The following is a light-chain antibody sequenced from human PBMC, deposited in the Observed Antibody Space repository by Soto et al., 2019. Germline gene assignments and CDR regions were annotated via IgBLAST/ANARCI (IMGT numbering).Light chain of an antibody. V-gene: IGKV1-5*01. Sequence: DIQMTQSPSTLSASVGDRVTITCRASQSISSWLAWYQQKPGKAPKLLIYDASSLESGVPSRFSGSGSGTEFTLTISSLQPDDFAVYYCQQYHIWYTFGQGTELEIK. CDR1: QSISSW. J-gene: IGKJ2*01. CDR3: QQYHIWYT. CDR2: DAS.